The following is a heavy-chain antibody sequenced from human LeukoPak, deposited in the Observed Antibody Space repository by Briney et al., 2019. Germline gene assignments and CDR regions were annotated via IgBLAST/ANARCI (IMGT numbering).Heavy chain of an antibody. CDR3: ASLSGGAAAVNLDAFDI. CDR2: NYPGDSDP. CDR1: GYSFTSYW. J-gene: IGHJ3*02. V-gene: IGHV5-51*01. D-gene: IGHD6-13*01. Sequence: GESPKISCKGSGYSFTSYWIGWVRQMPGKGLEWGGINYPGDSDPRYSPSFQGQVTISAAKSLSSPYLPSSTLKAPDTALYHRASLSGGAAAVNLDAFDIWGQGTMVTVSS.